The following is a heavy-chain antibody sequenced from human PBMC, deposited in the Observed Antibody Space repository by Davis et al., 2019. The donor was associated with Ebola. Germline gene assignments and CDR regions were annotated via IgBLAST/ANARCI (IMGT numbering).Heavy chain of an antibody. V-gene: IGHV3-23*01. CDR3: ARDRDSSSWYIDY. D-gene: IGHD6-13*01. CDR1: GFTFSSYA. CDR2: MSTSGSKT. Sequence: GGSLRLSCAASGFTFSSYAMSWVRQAPGAGLELVSSMSTSGSKTDYGDSVKGRFTISRDNSMNILYLQMNSLRAEDTAVYYCARDRDSSSWYIDYWGQGTLVTVSS. J-gene: IGHJ4*02.